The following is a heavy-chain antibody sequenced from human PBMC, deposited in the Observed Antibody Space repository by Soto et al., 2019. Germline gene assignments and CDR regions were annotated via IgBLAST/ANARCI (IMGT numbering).Heavy chain of an antibody. Sequence: XXVKVSCKASGYTFTTYGISWVRQAPGQGLEWMGWXSAYNXNTNYEQKLQXXVTMTKDXXKSKDYMELRSLRSDDTAVYYCASIWEGLSFDPWGQGTLVTVSS. CDR1: GYTFTTYG. V-gene: IGHV1-18*01. J-gene: IGHJ5*02. D-gene: IGHD3-3*01. CDR3: ASIWEGLSFDP. CDR2: XSAYNXNT.